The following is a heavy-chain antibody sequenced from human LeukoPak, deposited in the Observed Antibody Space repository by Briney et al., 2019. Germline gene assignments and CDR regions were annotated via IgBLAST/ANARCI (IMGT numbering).Heavy chain of an antibody. CDR1: GYTLTSYD. D-gene: IGHD5-12*01. CDR2: MNPNSGST. V-gene: IGHV1-8*03. J-gene: IGHJ4*02. Sequence: ASVKVSCKASGYTLTSYDINWVRQATGQGLEWMGWMNPNSGSTGYAQKFQGRVAITRNTSISTAYMELSGLRSEDTAVYYCARGRSTGYPYYFEYWGQGTLVTVSS. CDR3: ARGRSTGYPYYFEY.